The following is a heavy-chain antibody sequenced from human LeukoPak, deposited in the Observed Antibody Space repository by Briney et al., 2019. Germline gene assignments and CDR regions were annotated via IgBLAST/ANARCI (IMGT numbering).Heavy chain of an antibody. Sequence: PSETLSLTCTVSGGSINSYYWCCIRQPPGKALEWIGSNYYSWGTYYSPSLKRRVTISVETSKNQFSLKLSSVTAADTAVYYCARDYQGGYGDKTVDYWGQGTLVTVSS. CDR1: GGSINSYY. D-gene: IGHD5-18*01. CDR2: NYYSWGT. J-gene: IGHJ4*02. V-gene: IGHV4-39*07. CDR3: ARDYQGGYGDKTVDY.